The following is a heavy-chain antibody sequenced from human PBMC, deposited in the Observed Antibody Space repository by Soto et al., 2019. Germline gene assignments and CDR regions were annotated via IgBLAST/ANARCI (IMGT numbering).Heavy chain of an antibody. CDR3: ARGRGVVTIFGVVTPAGYGMNV. D-gene: IGHD3-3*01. CDR1: GYTFTGYY. V-gene: IGHV1-2*02. J-gene: IGHJ6*04. CDR2: INPNSGGT. Sequence: GASVKVSCKASGYTFTGYYMHWVRQAPGQGLEWMGWINPNSGGTNYAQKFQGRVTMTRDTSISTAYMELSRLRSDDTAVYYCARGRGVVTIFGVVTPAGYGMNVWDKVNTVTVGS.